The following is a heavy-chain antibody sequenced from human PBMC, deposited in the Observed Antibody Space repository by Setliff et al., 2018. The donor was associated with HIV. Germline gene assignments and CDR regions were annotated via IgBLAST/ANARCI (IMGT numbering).Heavy chain of an antibody. CDR3: AHIAARPVRYSYYGVDV. J-gene: IGHJ6*02. Sequence: LSLTCAVYGGSFSDYSWNWIRQPPGKGLEWIGEINHSGSTNYNPSLKSRVTISVDTSKNQFSLKLSSVTAADTAVYYCAHIAARPVRYSYYGVDVWGQGTTGTVS. V-gene: IGHV4-34*01. CDR2: INHSGST. D-gene: IGHD6-6*01. CDR1: GGSFSDYS.